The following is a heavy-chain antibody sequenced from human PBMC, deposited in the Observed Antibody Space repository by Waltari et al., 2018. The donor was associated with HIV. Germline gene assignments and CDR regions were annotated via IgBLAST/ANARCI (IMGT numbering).Heavy chain of an antibody. Sequence: QVQLQESGPGLVKPPETLSLTCDVSGYSISSGYYWGWIRQPPGKGLEWIGSLYHSGDTYYNPSLKSRISISLDTSKNHFSLKLSSVTAADTAVYFCARAVLRYFDNWFDPWGQGTLVTVS. CDR2: LYHSGDT. D-gene: IGHD3-9*01. V-gene: IGHV4-38-2*01. J-gene: IGHJ5*02. CDR1: GYSISSGYY. CDR3: ARAVLRYFDNWFDP.